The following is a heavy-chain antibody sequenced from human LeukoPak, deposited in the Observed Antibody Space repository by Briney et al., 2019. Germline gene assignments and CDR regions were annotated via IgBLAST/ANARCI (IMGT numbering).Heavy chain of an antibody. CDR3: ARSSLVSHYYYMDV. CDR1: GYTFATYW. J-gene: IGHJ6*03. Sequence: GESLKISCKGSGYTFATYWVGWVRQMPGKGLEWMGIIYPCDSDARYSPSFQGQVTMSATKSLTTAYLQWSSLKASDTAIYYCARSSLVSHYYYMDVWGKGTTVTVSS. V-gene: IGHV5-51*01. D-gene: IGHD3-16*01. CDR2: IYPCDSDA.